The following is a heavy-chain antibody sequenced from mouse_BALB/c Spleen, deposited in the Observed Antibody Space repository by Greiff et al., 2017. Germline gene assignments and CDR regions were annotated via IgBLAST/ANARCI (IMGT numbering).Heavy chain of an antibody. D-gene: IGHD4-1*02. V-gene: IGHV3-2*02. Sequence: VQLKESGPGLVKPSQSLSLTCTVTGYSITSDYAWNWIRQFPGNKLEWMGYISYSGSTSYNPSLKSRISITRDTSKNQFFLQLNSVTTEDSATYYCARSNWDVGAYWGQGTLVTVSA. CDR3: ARSNWDVGAY. CDR2: ISYSGST. J-gene: IGHJ3*01. CDR1: GYSITSDYA.